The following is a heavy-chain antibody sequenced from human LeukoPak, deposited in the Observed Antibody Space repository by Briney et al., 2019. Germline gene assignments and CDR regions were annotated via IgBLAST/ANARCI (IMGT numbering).Heavy chain of an antibody. Sequence: SETLSLTCAVYGGSFSGYYWNWIRQSPGKGLEWIGEINHSGRTNYNPSLKSRVTISVDTSKKQFSLKLSSVTAADTAVYYCARGVDYYGVWGQGTLVTVSS. CDR3: ARGVDYYGV. J-gene: IGHJ4*02. V-gene: IGHV4-34*01. CDR1: GGSFSGYY. CDR2: INHSGRT. D-gene: IGHD3-10*01.